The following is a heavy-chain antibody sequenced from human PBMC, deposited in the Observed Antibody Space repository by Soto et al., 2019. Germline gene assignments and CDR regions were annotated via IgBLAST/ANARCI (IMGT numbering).Heavy chain of an antibody. CDR2: IYWDDDK. D-gene: IGHD3-3*01. V-gene: IGHV2-5*02. Sequence: QITLNESGPTVVRPTETLTLTCRFSGFSLTTSGVGVGWIRQSPGKAPEWLALIYWDDDKRYSASLKSRLTITNDTSKIQVVLTVSDLDLTDTATYYCAHRVLRTVFGLVTTTAIYFDFWGQGTPVAVSS. CDR1: GFSLTTSGVG. J-gene: IGHJ4*02. CDR3: AHRVLRTVFGLVTTTAIYFDF.